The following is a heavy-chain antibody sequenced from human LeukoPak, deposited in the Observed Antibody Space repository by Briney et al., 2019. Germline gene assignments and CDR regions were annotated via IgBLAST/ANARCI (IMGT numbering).Heavy chain of an antibody. V-gene: IGHV4-59*01. CDR2: VYYRGGP. D-gene: IGHD2-21*02. CDR1: GGSISSYY. J-gene: IGHJ4*02. CDR3: ARTVRWLLNYYFHY. Sequence: PSETLSLTCTLSGGSISSYYWSWIRQSPGKGLEWIGFVYYRGGPNYNPSLKNRVTISEDTSKNKISLKLTSVTAADTAVYYCARTVRWLLNYYFHYWGQGTLVTVSS.